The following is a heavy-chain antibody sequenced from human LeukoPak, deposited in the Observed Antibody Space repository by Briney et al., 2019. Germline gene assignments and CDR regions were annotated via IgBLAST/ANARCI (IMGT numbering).Heavy chain of an antibody. J-gene: IGHJ6*03. CDR3: ARIAYLDEGMDV. D-gene: IGHD2-21*01. CDR2: ISSSSSYI. V-gene: IGHV3-21*01. CDR1: GFTFSSYS. Sequence: GGSLRLSCAASGFTFSSYSMNWVRQAPGKGLEWVSSISSSSSYIYYADSVKGRFTISRDNAKNSLYLQMNSLRAEDTAVYYCARIAYLDEGMDVWGRGTTVTVSS.